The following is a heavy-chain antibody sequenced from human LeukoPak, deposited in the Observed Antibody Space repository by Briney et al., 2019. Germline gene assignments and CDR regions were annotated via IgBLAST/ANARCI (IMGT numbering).Heavy chain of an antibody. V-gene: IGHV1-69*06. CDR2: IIPIFGTA. CDR3: AASPLTYGSGSYDYYFDY. D-gene: IGHD3-10*01. CDR1: GGTFSSYA. J-gene: IGHJ4*02. Sequence: SVKVSCKASGGTFSSYAISWVRQAPGQGLEWMGGIIPIFGTANYAQKFQGRVTITADKCTSTAYMELSSLSSEDTAVYYCAASPLTYGSGSYDYYFDYWGQGTLVTVSS.